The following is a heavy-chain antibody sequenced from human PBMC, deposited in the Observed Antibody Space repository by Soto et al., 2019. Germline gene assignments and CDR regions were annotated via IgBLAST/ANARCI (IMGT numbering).Heavy chain of an antibody. CDR2: INHSGST. Sequence: SETLSLTCAVYGGSFSGYYWSWIRQPPGKGLEWIGEINHSGSTNYNPSLKSRVTISVDTSKNQFSLKLSSVTAADTAVYYCARGIAARPNPHFDYWGQGTLVTVSS. V-gene: IGHV4-34*01. CDR1: GGSFSGYY. CDR3: ARGIAARPNPHFDY. D-gene: IGHD6-6*01. J-gene: IGHJ4*02.